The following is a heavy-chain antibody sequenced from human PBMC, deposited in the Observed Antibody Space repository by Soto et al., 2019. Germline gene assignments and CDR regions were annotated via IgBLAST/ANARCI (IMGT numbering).Heavy chain of an antibody. V-gene: IGHV4-31*03. CDR3: ARDSPLDYDMLTGGVYNWFDP. CDR2: IYYSGSS. D-gene: IGHD3-9*01. Sequence: QVQLQESGPGLVKPSQTLSLTCTVSGGSISSGGYYWSWIRQHPGKGLEWIGYIYYSGSSYYNPSLKSRVTISVDTSKNQFSLKLSSVTAADTAVYYCARDSPLDYDMLTGGVYNWFDPWGQGTLVTVSS. CDR1: GGSISSGGYY. J-gene: IGHJ5*02.